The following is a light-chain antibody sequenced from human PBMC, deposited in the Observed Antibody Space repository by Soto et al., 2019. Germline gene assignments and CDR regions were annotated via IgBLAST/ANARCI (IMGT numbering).Light chain of an antibody. J-gene: IGLJ1*01. CDR3: RSYTTSNTYV. V-gene: IGLV2-14*01. CDR1: SSDVGGYNY. CDR2: EVS. Sequence: QSVLTQPASLSGYPGQSITISCTGRSSDVGGYNYVSWYQQHPGKAPKFMIYEVSRRPSGVSNRFSGSKSGNTASLTASGLQAEDEADYYCRSYTTSNTYVFGTGTKVTVL.